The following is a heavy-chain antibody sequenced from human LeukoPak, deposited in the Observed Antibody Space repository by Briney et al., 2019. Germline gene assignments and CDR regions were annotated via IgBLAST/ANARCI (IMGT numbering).Heavy chain of an antibody. V-gene: IGHV3-21*01. CDR3: ARAGSFVVVTAIPYYYYGMDV. Sequence: GGSLRLSCAASGFTFSSYSMNWVRQAPGKGLEWVSSISSSSSYIYYADSVKGRFTISRDNSKNSLYLQMNSLRAEDTAVYYCARAGSFVVVTAIPYYYYGMDVWGQGTTVTVSS. J-gene: IGHJ6*02. CDR2: ISSSSSYI. CDR1: GFTFSSYS. D-gene: IGHD2-21*02.